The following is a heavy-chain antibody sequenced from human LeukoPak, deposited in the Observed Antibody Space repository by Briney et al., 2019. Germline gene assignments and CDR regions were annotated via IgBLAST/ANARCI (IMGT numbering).Heavy chain of an antibody. CDR2: IYYSGST. D-gene: IGHD3-22*01. CDR3: ARVNYYDSSGSLVEGPNNNSGDAFDI. J-gene: IGHJ3*02. V-gene: IGHV4-30-4*07. CDR1: GGSISSGGYS. Sequence: SETLSLTCAVSGGSISSGGYSWSWIRQPPGKGLEWIGYIYYSGSTYYNPSLKSRVTISVDTSKNQFSLKLSSVTAADTAVYYCARVNYYDSSGSLVEGPNNNSGDAFDIWGQGTMVTVSS.